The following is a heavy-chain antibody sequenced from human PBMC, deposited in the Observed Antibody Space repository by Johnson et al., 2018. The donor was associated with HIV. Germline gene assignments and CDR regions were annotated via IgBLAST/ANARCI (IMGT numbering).Heavy chain of an antibody. CDR2: ISWDGGST. J-gene: IGHJ3*02. Sequence: VQLVESGGGLVQPGRSLRLSCAASGFTFDDYAMHWVRQAPGKGLEWVSLISWDGGSTYYADSVKGRFTISRDNSKNSLYLQMNSLRAEDTALYYCAKDIRYSSVWNAFGIWGQVTMVNVSS. V-gene: IGHV3-43D*03. CDR3: AKDIRYSSVWNAFGI. CDR1: GFTFDDYA. D-gene: IGHD6-19*01.